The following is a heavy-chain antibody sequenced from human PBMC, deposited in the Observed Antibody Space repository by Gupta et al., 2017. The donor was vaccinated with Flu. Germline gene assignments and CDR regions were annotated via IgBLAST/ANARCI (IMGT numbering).Heavy chain of an antibody. V-gene: IGHV4-34*01. D-gene: IGHD2-15*01. J-gene: IGHJ6*03. CDR2: NEQSSST. Sequence: GNEQSSSTNYNPSLKSRVTISVATSKNQFALKLSSVTAADTAVYYCARVGKTYCSGGSCYGFRRYYYYYMDVWGKGTTVTVSS. CDR3: ARVGKTYCSGGSCYGFRRYYYYYMDV.